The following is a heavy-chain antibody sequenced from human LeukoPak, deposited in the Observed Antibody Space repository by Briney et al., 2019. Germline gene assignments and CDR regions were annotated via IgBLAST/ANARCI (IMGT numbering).Heavy chain of an antibody. CDR2: ISAYNGNT. CDR1: GYTFTSYG. Sequence: ASVKVPCKASGYTFTSYGISWVRQAPGQGLEWMGWISAYNGNTNYAQKLQGRVTMTTDTSTSTAYMELRSLRSDDTAVYYCARDIVVVPATYYYYGMDVWGQGTTVTVSS. J-gene: IGHJ6*02. CDR3: ARDIVVVPATYYYYGMDV. V-gene: IGHV1-18*01. D-gene: IGHD2-2*01.